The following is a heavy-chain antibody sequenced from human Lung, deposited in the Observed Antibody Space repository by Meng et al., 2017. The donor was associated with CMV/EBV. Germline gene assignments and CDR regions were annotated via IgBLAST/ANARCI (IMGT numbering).Heavy chain of an antibody. J-gene: IGHJ6*02. V-gene: IGHV6-1*01. Sequence: LXCAISGDSVSSNSAAWNWIRQSPSRGLEWLGRTYYRSKWYNDYAVSVKGRITINPDTSKNQFSLQLNSVTPEDTAVYYCARVTDGYNLQGMDVXGQGXTVTVSS. CDR2: TYYRSKWYN. CDR1: GDSVSSNSAA. D-gene: IGHD5-24*01. CDR3: ARVTDGYNLQGMDV.